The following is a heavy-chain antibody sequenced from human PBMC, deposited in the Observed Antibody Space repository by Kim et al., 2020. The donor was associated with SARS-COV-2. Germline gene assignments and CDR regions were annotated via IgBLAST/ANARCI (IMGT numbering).Heavy chain of an antibody. D-gene: IGHD3-3*01. CDR2: IYTSGST. CDR3: ARDRRITIFGVVIEDAFDI. V-gene: IGHV4-4*07. CDR1: GGSISSYY. J-gene: IGHJ3*02. Sequence: SETLSLTCTVSGGSISSYYWSWIRQPAGKGLEWIGRIYTSGSTNYNPSLKSRVTMSVDTSKNHFSLKLSSVTAADTAVYYCARDRRITIFGVVIEDAFDIWGQGTMVTVSS.